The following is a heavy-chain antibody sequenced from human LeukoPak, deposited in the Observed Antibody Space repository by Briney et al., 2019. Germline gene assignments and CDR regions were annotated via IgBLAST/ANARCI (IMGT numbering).Heavy chain of an antibody. D-gene: IGHD6-13*01. Sequence: PSETLSLTCTVSGGSISSYYWSWIRQPPGKGLEWIGYIYYSGSTNYNPSLKSRVTISVDTSKNQFSLKLSSVTAADTAVYYCAREDDSSSSYDAFDIWGQGTMVTVSS. CDR2: IYYSGST. V-gene: IGHV4-59*01. CDR3: AREDDSSSSYDAFDI. CDR1: GGSISSYY. J-gene: IGHJ3*02.